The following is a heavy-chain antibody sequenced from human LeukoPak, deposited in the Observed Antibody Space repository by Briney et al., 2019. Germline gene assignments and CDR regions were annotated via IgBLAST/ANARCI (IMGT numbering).Heavy chain of an antibody. CDR1: GFTFSTYA. CDR2: ISCSGDNT. CDR3: TKRPSTAGYNS. J-gene: IGHJ5*02. Sequence: GGSLRLSCAASGFTFSTYAMSWVRQAPGKGLEWVSVISCSGDNTYYADSVKGRFTISRDNFKNTLYLQMNSLSAEDTALYYCTKRPSTAGYNSWGQGTLVTVSS. D-gene: IGHD5-24*01. V-gene: IGHV3-23*01.